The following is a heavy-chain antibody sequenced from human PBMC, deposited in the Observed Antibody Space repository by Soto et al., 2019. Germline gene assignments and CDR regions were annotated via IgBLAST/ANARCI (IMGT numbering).Heavy chain of an antibody. CDR2: IRGSGGDT. J-gene: IGHJ6*02. CDR1: GFSVSTNY. CDR3: ARGPRAPPPHDYGMDV. Sequence: PGGSLRLSCTGSGFSVSTNYMTWVRQAPGKGLEWVSGIRGSGGDTFYADSVKGRFTISRDNSKNTLYLQMNSLRAEDTAVYYCARGPRAPPPHDYGMDVWGQGTTVTVSS. V-gene: IGHV3-23*01.